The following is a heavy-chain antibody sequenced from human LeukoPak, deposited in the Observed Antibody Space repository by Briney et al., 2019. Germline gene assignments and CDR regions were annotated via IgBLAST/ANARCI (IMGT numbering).Heavy chain of an antibody. Sequence: SVKVSGKASGGTFSSFAISWVRQAPGQGLEWMGRIIPILGIANYAQKFQGRVTITADKSTSTAYMELSSLRSEDTAVYYCAAAHYYDSSGYYLYWGQGTLVTVSS. CDR2: IIPILGIA. CDR1: GGTFSSFA. V-gene: IGHV1-69*04. CDR3: AAAHYYDSSGYYLY. D-gene: IGHD3-22*01. J-gene: IGHJ4*02.